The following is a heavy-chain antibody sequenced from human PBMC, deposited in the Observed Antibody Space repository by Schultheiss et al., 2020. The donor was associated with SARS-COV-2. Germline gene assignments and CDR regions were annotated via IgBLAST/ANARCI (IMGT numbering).Heavy chain of an antibody. V-gene: IGHV3-33*01. CDR2: IWYDGSNK. Sequence: GGSLRLSCAASGFTFSSYGMHWVRQAPGKGLEWVAVIWYDGSNKYYADSVKGRFTISRDNSKNTLYLQMNSLRAEDTAVYYCARGRVWVNRYYYYYMDVWGKGTTVTVSS. J-gene: IGHJ6*03. CDR3: ARGRVWVNRYYYYYMDV. CDR1: GFTFSSYG. D-gene: IGHD1-14*01.